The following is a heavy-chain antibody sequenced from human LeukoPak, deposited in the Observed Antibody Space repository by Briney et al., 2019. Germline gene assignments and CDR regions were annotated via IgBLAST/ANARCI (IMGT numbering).Heavy chain of an antibody. CDR2: INHSGST. V-gene: IGHV4-34*01. CDR1: GGSFSGYY. J-gene: IGHJ6*03. Sequence: SETLSLTCAVYGGSFSGYYWSWIRQPPGKGLEWIGEINHSGSTNYNPSLKSRVTISVDTSKNQFSLKLSSVTAADTAVYYCARGLSYYDFWSGYLAEGYYYYYMDVWGKGTTVTVSS. CDR3: ARGLSYYDFWSGYLAEGYYYYYMDV. D-gene: IGHD3-3*01.